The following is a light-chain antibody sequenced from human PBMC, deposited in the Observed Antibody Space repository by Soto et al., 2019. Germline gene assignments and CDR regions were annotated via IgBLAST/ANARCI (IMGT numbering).Light chain of an antibody. CDR2: GAS. V-gene: IGKV1-12*01. Sequence: DIQMTQSPSSVSASVGGRVIITCRASQDISRWLGWYQQKPGKAPNLLIYGASNLPSGVPSRFSGGGSATDFTLTISNLQPEDFATYYCQQSKTFPPSFGGGTKVEIK. CDR1: QDISRW. CDR3: QQSKTFPPS. J-gene: IGKJ4*01.